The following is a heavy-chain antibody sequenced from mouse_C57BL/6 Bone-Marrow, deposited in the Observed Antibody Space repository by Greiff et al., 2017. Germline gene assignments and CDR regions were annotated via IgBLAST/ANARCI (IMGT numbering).Heavy chain of an antibody. CDR1: EYEFPSHD. CDR2: INSDGGST. V-gene: IGHV5-2*01. Sequence: EVQGVESGGGLVQPGESLKLSCESNEYEFPSHDMPWVRKTPEKRLELVAAINSDGGSTYYPDAMERRIIISRDNTKKTLYLQMSSLRSEDTALYYCARHGWDVWFAYWGQGTLVTVSA. J-gene: IGHJ3*01. D-gene: IGHD4-1*01. CDR3: ARHGWDVWFAY.